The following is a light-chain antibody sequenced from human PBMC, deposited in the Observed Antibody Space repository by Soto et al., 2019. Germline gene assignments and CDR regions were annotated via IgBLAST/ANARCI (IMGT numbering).Light chain of an antibody. V-gene: IGKV1-5*01. CDR2: DAS. CDR3: QQGYSNPWT. CDR1: QSISSW. J-gene: IGKJ1*01. Sequence: DIHMTQSLSTLCASVGDRVTITCRASQSISSWLAWYQQKPGKAPKLLIYDASNLQSGVPSRFSGRGSGTDFTLTVESLQPEDFATYYCQQGYSNPWTFGQGTKVDI.